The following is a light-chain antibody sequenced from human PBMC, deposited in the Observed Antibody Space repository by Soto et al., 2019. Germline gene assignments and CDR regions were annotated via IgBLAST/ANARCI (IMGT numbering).Light chain of an antibody. V-gene: IGLV2-14*01. CDR3: TSYASRSALV. CDR2: EVS. J-gene: IGLJ2*01. Sequence: QSALTQPASVSGCPGQSITISCAGTSSDIGGYNYVSWYQHHPGKAPKLIIYEVSNRPSGVSTRFSGSKSGNTASLTISGLQAEDEADYFCTSYASRSALVFGGGTKVTVL. CDR1: SSDIGGYNY.